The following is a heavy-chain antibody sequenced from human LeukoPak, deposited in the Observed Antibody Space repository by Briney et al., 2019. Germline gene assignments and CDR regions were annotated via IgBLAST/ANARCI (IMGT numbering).Heavy chain of an antibody. D-gene: IGHD2-15*01. CDR2: IYYSGST. Sequence: SETLSLTCTVSGGSISSYYWSWIRQPPGKGLEWIGYIYYSGSTNYNPSLKSRVTISVDTSKNQFSLKLSSVTAADTAVYYCARGLGYCSGGSCYGNDAFDIWGQGTMVTVSS. CDR1: GGSISSYY. CDR3: ARGLGYCSGGSCYGNDAFDI. J-gene: IGHJ3*02. V-gene: IGHV4-59*01.